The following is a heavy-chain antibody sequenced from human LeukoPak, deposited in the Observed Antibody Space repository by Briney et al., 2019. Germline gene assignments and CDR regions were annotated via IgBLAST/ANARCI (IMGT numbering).Heavy chain of an antibody. D-gene: IGHD6-6*01. V-gene: IGHV1-46*01. Sequence: ASVKVSCKASGYTFTSYYMHWVRQAPGQGLEWMGIINPSGGSTSYAQKFQGRVTMTRDMSTSTVYMELSSLRSEDTAVYYCARDPISYSSSSALDYWGQGTLVTVSS. CDR3: ARDPISYSSSSALDY. CDR1: GYTFTSYY. J-gene: IGHJ4*02. CDR2: INPSGGST.